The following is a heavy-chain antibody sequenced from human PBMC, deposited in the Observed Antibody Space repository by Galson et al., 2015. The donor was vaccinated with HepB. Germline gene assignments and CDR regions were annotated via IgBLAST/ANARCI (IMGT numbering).Heavy chain of an antibody. Sequence: SVKVSCKASGYTFTGYYMHWVRQAPGQGLEWMGWINPNSGGTNYAQKFQGWVTMTRDTSISTAYMELSRLRSDDTAVYYCARVAMVRELGGYYYYGMDVWGQGTTVTVSS. J-gene: IGHJ6*02. CDR3: ARVAMVRELGGYYYYGMDV. D-gene: IGHD3-10*01. CDR2: INPNSGGT. V-gene: IGHV1-2*04. CDR1: GYTFTGYY.